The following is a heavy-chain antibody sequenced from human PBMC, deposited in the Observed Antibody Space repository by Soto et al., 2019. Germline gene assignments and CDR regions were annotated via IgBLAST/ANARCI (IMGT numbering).Heavy chain of an antibody. V-gene: IGHV4-39*01. J-gene: IGHJ4*02. CDR2: IYYTGNT. CDR1: GGSTSSSIYY. Sequence: SETLSLTCTAFGGSTSSSIYYWGWIRQPPGKGLEWIASIYYTGNTYYNPSLKSRVTIFVDTSKNQFSLKLSSVTAADTAVYYCARLPVDTAMVFDYWGQGTLVT. D-gene: IGHD5-18*01. CDR3: ARLPVDTAMVFDY.